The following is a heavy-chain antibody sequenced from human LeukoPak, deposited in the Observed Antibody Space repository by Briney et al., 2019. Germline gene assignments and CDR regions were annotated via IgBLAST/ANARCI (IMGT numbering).Heavy chain of an antibody. CDR2: ISSDESDK. J-gene: IGHJ6*02. CDR3: ARDISGWYSGGYFRMDV. V-gene: IGHV3-30*19. CDR1: GFTFSSYG. D-gene: IGHD6-19*01. Sequence: GGSLRLSCSASGFTFSSYGMHWVRQAPGKGLEWVAFISSDESDKYYADSVKGRFTIPRDNSKNTLYLQMNSLRAEDTAVYYCARDISGWYSGGYFRMDVWGQGTTVTVSS.